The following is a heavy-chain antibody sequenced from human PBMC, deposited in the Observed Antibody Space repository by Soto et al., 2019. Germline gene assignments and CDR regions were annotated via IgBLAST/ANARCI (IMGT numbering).Heavy chain of an antibody. Sequence: GSLRLSCAASGFTFSSYWVSWVRQAPGKGLEWVANIKQDGSEKYYVDSVKGRFTISRDNAKNSLYLQMNSLRAEDTAVYYCARDMGPLDYWGQGTLVTVSS. V-gene: IGHV3-7*01. CDR3: ARDMGPLDY. J-gene: IGHJ4*02. CDR1: GFTFSSYW. CDR2: IKQDGSEK. D-gene: IGHD1-26*01.